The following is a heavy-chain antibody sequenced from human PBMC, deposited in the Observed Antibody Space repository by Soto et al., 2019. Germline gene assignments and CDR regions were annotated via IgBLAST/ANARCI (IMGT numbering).Heavy chain of an antibody. CDR2: IYYSGST. Sequence: SETLSLTCTVSGGSISSGDYYWSWIRQPPGKGLEWIGYIYYSGSTYYNPSLKSRVTISVDTSKNQFSLKLSSVTAADTAVYYCARGPRAIVVVPGAISSLGRPGNWFDPWGQGTLVTVSS. J-gene: IGHJ5*02. CDR1: GGSISSGDYY. V-gene: IGHV4-30-4*01. CDR3: ARGPRAIVVVPGAISSLGRPGNWFDP. D-gene: IGHD2-2*02.